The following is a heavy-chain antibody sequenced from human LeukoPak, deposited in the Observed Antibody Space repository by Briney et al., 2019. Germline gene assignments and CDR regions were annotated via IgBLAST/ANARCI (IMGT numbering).Heavy chain of an antibody. Sequence: AGGSLRLSCVASGFTFGKYWMSWVRQAAGKGLEWVANIKLDGSEKNYVDSVKGRFTISRDNTKNSLYLQMNSLRVEDTAVFYCARDQYDTWSRRGNFDSWGQGTLVIVSS. V-gene: IGHV3-7*03. CDR3: ARDQYDTWSRRGNFDS. D-gene: IGHD3-3*01. CDR1: GFTFGKYW. J-gene: IGHJ4*02. CDR2: IKLDGSEK.